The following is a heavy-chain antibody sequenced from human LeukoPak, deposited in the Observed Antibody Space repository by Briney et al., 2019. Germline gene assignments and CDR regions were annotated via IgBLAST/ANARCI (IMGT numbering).Heavy chain of an antibody. CDR1: GFTFSSNA. J-gene: IGHJ4*02. D-gene: IGHD2/OR15-2a*01. Sequence: GGSLRLSCAASGFTFSSNAMSWVRQAPGKGLEWVSSIRSNGDSTYYADSVKGRFTISRDNSKNTLYLQMNSLRAEDTAVYYCAKIVGSDQNSNSYWGQGTLVTVSP. CDR2: IRSNGDST. V-gene: IGHV3-23*01. CDR3: AKIVGSDQNSNSY.